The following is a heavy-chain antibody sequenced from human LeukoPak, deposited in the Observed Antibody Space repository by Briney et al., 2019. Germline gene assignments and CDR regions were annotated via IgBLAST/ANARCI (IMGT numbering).Heavy chain of an antibody. CDR2: IRYDGSNK. V-gene: IGHV3-30*02. CDR3: ARGGAILTAYFSSGRNRMYHFDS. D-gene: IGHD3-9*01. CDR1: GFSFRTYG. Sequence: GGSLRLSCAASGFSFRTYGMHWVRQAPGEGLYWVAFIRYDGSNKRYGDSVKGRFTISRDNARNSLYLQMSSLRAEDTALYYCARGGAILTAYFSSGRNRMYHFDSWGQGTLVTVSS. J-gene: IGHJ4*02.